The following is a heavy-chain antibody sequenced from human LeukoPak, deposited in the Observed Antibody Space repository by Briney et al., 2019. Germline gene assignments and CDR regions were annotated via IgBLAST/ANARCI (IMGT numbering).Heavy chain of an antibody. CDR1: GGSISSYY. D-gene: IGHD1-26*01. CDR3: ARDSASGSQTWFDP. J-gene: IGHJ5*02. V-gene: IGHV4-59*01. Sequence: PSETLSLTGTVSGGSISSYYWSWIRQPPGKGLEWIGYIYYSGSTNYNPSLKSRVTISVDTSKNQFSLKLSSVTAADTAVYYCARDSASGSQTWFDPWGQGTLVTVSS. CDR2: IYYSGST.